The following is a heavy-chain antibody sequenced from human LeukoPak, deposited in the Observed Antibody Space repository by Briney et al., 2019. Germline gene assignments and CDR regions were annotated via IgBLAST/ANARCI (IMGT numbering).Heavy chain of an antibody. CDR2: IFYSGST. J-gene: IGHJ4*02. V-gene: IGHV4-59*01. CDR1: GGSISGYF. Sequence: SETLSLTCTVSGGSISGYFWSWIRQPPGQGLEWIGCIFYSGSTNYNSSLKSRVTISVDTSKNQFSLKLTSVTAADTAVYYCARKIRDGYIYFDYWGQGTLVTVSS. D-gene: IGHD5-24*01. CDR3: ARKIRDGYIYFDY.